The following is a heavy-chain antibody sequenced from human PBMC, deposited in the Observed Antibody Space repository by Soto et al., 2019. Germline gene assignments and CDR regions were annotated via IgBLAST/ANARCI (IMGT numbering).Heavy chain of an antibody. V-gene: IGHV3-30*03. J-gene: IGHJ6*03. CDR2: TSNDGSIE. D-gene: IGHD6-13*01. Sequence: GGSLRLSCAASGFTFSSHGMHWVRQAPGKGLEWVAVTSNDGSIEYYVDSVKGRFTISRDNSKNTLFLQMNSLRAEDTAVYYCARESGSWIGYYYYYMDVWGKGTTVTVSS. CDR3: ARESGSWIGYYYYYMDV. CDR1: GFTFSSHG.